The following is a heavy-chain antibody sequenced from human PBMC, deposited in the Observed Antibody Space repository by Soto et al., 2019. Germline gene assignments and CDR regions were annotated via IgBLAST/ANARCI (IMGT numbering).Heavy chain of an antibody. V-gene: IGHV1-3*01. CDR2: INAGNGNT. D-gene: IGHD3-16*01. CDR3: ARGGLALMDV. J-gene: IGHJ6*02. CDR1: GYSFASYA. Sequence: QVQLVQSGAEVKKPGTSVKVSCKASGYSFASYAMHWVRQAPGQRLEWMGWINAGNGNTKYSQKFQGRVTITRDTSASTAYMELSSLRSEDTVVYYCARGGLALMDVWGQGTTVTVSS.